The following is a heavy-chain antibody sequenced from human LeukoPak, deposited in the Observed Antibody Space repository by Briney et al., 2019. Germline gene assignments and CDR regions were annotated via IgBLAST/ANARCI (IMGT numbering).Heavy chain of an antibody. D-gene: IGHD2-2*01. CDR2: VKYDGSEK. CDR3: ARGSSTHGEYYFDY. V-gene: IGHV3-7*01. Sequence: GGLLRLSCEAAGFTFSNYWMNWVRQAQGKGLEWVANVKYDGSEKHYVDSVKGRFTISRDNAKNSLYLQMNSLRAEDTAVYYCARGSSTHGEYYFDYWGQGTLVTVSS. CDR1: GFTFSNYW. J-gene: IGHJ4*02.